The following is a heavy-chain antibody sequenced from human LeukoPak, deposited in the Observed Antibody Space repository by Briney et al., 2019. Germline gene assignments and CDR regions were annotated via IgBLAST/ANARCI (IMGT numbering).Heavy chain of an antibody. D-gene: IGHD4-11*01. J-gene: IGHJ5*02. Sequence: PGGSLRLSCAASGFTFNNYWMNWVRQAPGKGLEWVANISPDGREKKYVDSLRGRFTISRDNAKNSVFLQMNSLTAEDTAVYFCARPTDEFRLDLWGQGTLVTVCS. CDR3: ARPTDEFRLDL. CDR2: ISPDGREK. V-gene: IGHV3-7*01. CDR1: GFTFNNYW.